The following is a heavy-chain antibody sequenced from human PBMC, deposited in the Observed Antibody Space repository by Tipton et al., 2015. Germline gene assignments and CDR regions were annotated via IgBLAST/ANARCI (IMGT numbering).Heavy chain of an antibody. V-gene: IGHV4-38-2*01. CDR3: ARSRYTVTPDS. D-gene: IGHD4-17*01. CDR2: FFHSGNT. Sequence: LRLSCAAPGFTVSSNYMSWVRQAPGKGLEWIGSFFHSGNTFHNPSLRSRVIISVDTSKNQFSLTVTSVTAADTAVYYCARSRYTVTPDSWGQGTLVTVSS. J-gene: IGHJ4*02. CDR1: GFTVSSNY.